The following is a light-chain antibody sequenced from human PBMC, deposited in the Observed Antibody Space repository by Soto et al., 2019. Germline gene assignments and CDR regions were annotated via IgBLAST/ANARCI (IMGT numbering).Light chain of an antibody. V-gene: IGKV3-20*01. J-gene: IGKJ1*01. CDR2: GAT. Sequence: EIVLTQSPGTLSLSPGERATLSCRASQSVSSNLLAWYQQKPGQAPRLLIYGATNRATGIPDRFSGSGSGTDFTLTISRLEPEDFAVYYCQQYGSSPRTFGQGTKVEIK. CDR3: QQYGSSPRT. CDR1: QSVSSNL.